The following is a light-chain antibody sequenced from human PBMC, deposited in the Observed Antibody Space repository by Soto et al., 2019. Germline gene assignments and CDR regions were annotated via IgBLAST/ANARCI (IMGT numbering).Light chain of an antibody. CDR3: EQRSIWLT. J-gene: IGKJ4*01. CDR2: DAS. V-gene: IGKV3-11*01. Sequence: EIVLTQSPATLSLSPGERATLSCRASQSVSTYVAWYQQKPGQAPRLLIYDASNRATGIPARLSGSGYETDFTITISSREPEDFAFYFCEQRSIWLTFGGGTKVEIK. CDR1: QSVSTY.